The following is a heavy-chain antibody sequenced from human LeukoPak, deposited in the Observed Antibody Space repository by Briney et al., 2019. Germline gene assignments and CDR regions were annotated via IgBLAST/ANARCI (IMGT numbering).Heavy chain of an antibody. Sequence: GGSLRLSCAASGFTFSNAWMSWVRQAPGKGLEWVGRIKSKTDGGTTDYAAPVKGRFTISRDNSKNTLYLQMNSLRAEDTAVYYCAKLDFDYYGMDVWGQGTTVTVSS. V-gene: IGHV3-15*01. CDR1: GFTFSNAW. CDR3: AKLDFDYYGMDV. J-gene: IGHJ6*02. CDR2: IKSKTDGGTT. D-gene: IGHD3-3*01.